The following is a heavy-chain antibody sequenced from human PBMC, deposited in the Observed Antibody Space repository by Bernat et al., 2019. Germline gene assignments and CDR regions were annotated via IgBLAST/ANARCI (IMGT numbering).Heavy chain of an antibody. J-gene: IGHJ6*02. D-gene: IGHD2/OR15-2a*01. V-gene: IGHV4-34*01. CDR2: INHSGST. CDR1: GGSFSGYY. Sequence: QVQLQQWGAGLLKPSETLSLTCAVYGGSFSGYYWSWIRQPPGKGLEWIGEINHSGSTNYNPSLKSRVTISVDTSKNRFSLKLSSVTAADTAVYYCARDSSMPMDVWGQGTTVTVSS. CDR3: ARDSSMPMDV.